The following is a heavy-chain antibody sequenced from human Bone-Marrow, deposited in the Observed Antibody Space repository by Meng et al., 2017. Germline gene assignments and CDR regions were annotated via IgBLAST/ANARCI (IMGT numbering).Heavy chain of an antibody. J-gene: IGHJ4*02. CDR2: INPNSGGT. D-gene: IGHD3-22*01. CDR1: GYTFTGYY. Sequence: ASVKVSCKASGYTFTGYYMHWVRQAPGQGLEWMGWINPNSGGTNYAQKCQGRVTMTRDTSISTAYMELSRLRSDDTAVYYCATYYYDSSGYSRVDDYWGQGTLVTVSS. CDR3: ATYYYDSSGYSRVDDY. V-gene: IGHV1-2*02.